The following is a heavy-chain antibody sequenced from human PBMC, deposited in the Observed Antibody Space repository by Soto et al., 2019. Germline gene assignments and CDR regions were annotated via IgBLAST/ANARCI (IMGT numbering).Heavy chain of an antibody. Sequence: PSETLSLTCAVSDGSIRNHNWWSWVRQPPGKGLEWIGDIYHSGSTNSNPSLKSRVTISVDKSKNQFSLTLNSVTAADTAVYYCARNPTVTTPNDFDYCGLGTLVTVS. V-gene: IGHV4-4*02. CDR2: IYHSGST. D-gene: IGHD4-17*01. CDR1: DGSIRNHNW. J-gene: IGHJ4*02. CDR3: ARNPTVTTPNDFDY.